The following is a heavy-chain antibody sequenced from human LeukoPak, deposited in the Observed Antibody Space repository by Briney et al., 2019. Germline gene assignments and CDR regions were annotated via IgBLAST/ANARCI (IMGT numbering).Heavy chain of an antibody. J-gene: IGHJ5*02. CDR1: GGSIGSYY. CDR2: IYTSGST. CDR3: ARGGIAAAVYNWFDP. D-gene: IGHD6-13*01. Sequence: SETLSLTCTVSGGSIGSYYWSWIRQPAGKGLEWIGRIYTSGSTNYNPSLKSRVTMSVDTSKNQFSLKLSSVTAADTAVYYCARGGIAAAVYNWFDPWGQGTLVTVSS. V-gene: IGHV4-4*07.